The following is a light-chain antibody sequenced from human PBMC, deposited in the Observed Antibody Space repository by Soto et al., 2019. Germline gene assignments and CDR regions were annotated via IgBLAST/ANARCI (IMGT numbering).Light chain of an antibody. CDR3: QEYSKCPLFT. CDR1: QSVSTN. CDR2: AAS. Sequence: EIVVTQSPGILSVSPGDRATLSCRASQSVSTNLAWYQQKPGQAPTLLIYAASTRATGIPARFTGSGSGTDFTLNISSLQSEDFAVYYCQEYSKCPLFTFGPGTRVDIK. J-gene: IGKJ3*01. V-gene: IGKV3-15*01.